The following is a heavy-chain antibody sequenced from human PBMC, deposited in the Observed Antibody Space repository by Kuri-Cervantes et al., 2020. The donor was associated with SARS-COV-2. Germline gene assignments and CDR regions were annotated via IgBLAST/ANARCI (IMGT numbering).Heavy chain of an antibody. J-gene: IGHJ6*03. CDR2: KSYDGSNK. V-gene: IGHV3-30-3*01. CDR3: AREMEIGYSYGFLRYMDV. CDR1: GFTFSSYA. D-gene: IGHD5-18*01. Sequence: GGSLRLSCAASGFTFSSYAMHWVRQVPGKGLEWVAVKSYDGSNKYYADSVKGRFTISRDNSKNTLYLQMNSLRADDTAVYYCAREMEIGYSYGFLRYMDVWGKGTTVTVSS.